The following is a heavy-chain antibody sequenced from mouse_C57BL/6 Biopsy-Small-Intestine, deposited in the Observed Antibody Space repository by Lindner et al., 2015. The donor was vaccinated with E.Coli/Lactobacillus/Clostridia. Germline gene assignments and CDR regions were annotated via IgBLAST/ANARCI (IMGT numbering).Heavy chain of an antibody. D-gene: IGHD4-1*01. Sequence: SVKVSCKVSGGSFSNYALSWVRQAPGQGLEWMGQVIPIAGRANYAQKFQGRVSIIADESETTVYMDLSSLRSGDTAVYYCVRHSGEFEFWGQGTVVTVS. CDR1: GGSFSNYA. CDR2: VIPIAGRA. CDR3: VRHSGEFEF. J-gene: IGHJ3*01. V-gene: IGHV1S26*01.